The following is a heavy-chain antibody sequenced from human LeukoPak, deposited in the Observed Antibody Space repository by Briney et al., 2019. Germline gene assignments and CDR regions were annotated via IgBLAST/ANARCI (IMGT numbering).Heavy chain of an antibody. J-gene: IGHJ5*02. V-gene: IGHV3-66*01. CDR1: EFSVGSNY. Sequence: PGGSLRLSCAASEFSVGSNYMTWVRQAPGKGLEWVSVIYSGGSTYYADSVKGRFTISRDNSKNTLYLQMNSLRAEDTAVYYCARVGRDGYNDWFDPWGQGTLVTVSS. CDR3: ARVGRDGYNDWFDP. CDR2: IYSGGST. D-gene: IGHD5-24*01.